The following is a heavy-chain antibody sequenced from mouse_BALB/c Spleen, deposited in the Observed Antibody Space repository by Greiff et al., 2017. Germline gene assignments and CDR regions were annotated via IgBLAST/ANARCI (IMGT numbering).Heavy chain of an antibody. CDR2: ISYSGST. CDR3: ARALITATEYFDV. CDR1: GDSITSGY. D-gene: IGHD1-2*01. Sequence: VQLKESGPSLVKPSQTLSLTCSVTGDSITSGYWNWIRKFPGNKLEYMGYISYSGSTYYNPSLKSRISITRDTSKNQYYLQLNSVTTEDTATYYCARALITATEYFDVWGAGTTVTVSS. J-gene: IGHJ1*01. V-gene: IGHV3-8*02.